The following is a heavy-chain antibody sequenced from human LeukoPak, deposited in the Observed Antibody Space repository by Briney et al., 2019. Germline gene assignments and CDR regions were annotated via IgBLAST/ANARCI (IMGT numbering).Heavy chain of an antibody. CDR3: ARGPNYSIFASAYYYYMDV. D-gene: IGHD4-11*01. CDR1: GYMFTNYD. J-gene: IGHJ6*03. Sequence: ASVKVSCKASGYMFTNYDINWVRQATGQGLEWMGWMNPQSGHTGYTQKFRGRVTITRDTSITTAYMELSSLRSEDTAVYYCARGPNYSIFASAYYYYMDVWGKGTTVTVSS. V-gene: IGHV1-8*03. CDR2: MNPQSGHT.